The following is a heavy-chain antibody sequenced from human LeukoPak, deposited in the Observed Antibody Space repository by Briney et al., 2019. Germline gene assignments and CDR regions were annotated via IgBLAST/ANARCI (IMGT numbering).Heavy chain of an antibody. D-gene: IGHD1-26*01. V-gene: IGHV3-23*01. CDR3: AKGLQKGATTLNAFDI. CDR1: GFTFSSYA. Sequence: PGGSLRLSCAASGFTFSSYAMSWVRQAPGKGLEWVSAISGSGGSTYYADSVKGRFTISRDNSKNTLYLQMNSLRAEDTAVDYCAKGLQKGATTLNAFDIWGQGTMVTVSS. J-gene: IGHJ3*02. CDR2: ISGSGGST.